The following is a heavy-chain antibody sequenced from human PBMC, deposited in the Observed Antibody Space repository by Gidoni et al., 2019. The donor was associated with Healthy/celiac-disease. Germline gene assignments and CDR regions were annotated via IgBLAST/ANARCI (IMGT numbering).Heavy chain of an antibody. CDR2: IGTAGDT. D-gene: IGHD3-10*01. CDR3: ARGQYYYGSGTVQYYFDY. CDR1: GCTFSSYD. Sequence: EVQLVESGGGLVQPGGSLRLSGAASGCTFSSYDMNWVRQATGKGLEWDSAIGTAGDTYYPSSVKGRFTISRENAKNSLYLQMNSLRAGDTAVYYCARGQYYYGSGTVQYYFDYWGQGTLVTVSS. J-gene: IGHJ4*02. V-gene: IGHV3-13*01.